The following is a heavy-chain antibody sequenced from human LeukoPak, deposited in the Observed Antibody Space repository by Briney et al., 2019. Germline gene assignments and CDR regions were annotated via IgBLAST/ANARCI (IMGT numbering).Heavy chain of an antibody. J-gene: IGHJ4*02. CDR3: AKGDIAARPGGFDY. CDR1: GFTFSSYA. CDR2: ISYDGSNK. V-gene: IGHV3-30-3*01. D-gene: IGHD6-6*01. Sequence: GRSLRLSCAASGFTFSSYAMHWVRQAPGKGLEWVAVISYDGSNKYYADSVKGRFTISRDNSKNTLYLQMNSLRAEDTAVYYCAKGDIAARPGGFDYWGQGTLVTVSS.